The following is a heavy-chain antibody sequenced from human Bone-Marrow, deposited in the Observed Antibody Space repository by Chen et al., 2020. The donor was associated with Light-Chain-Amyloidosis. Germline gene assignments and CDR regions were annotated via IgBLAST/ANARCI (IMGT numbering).Heavy chain of an antibody. CDR2: ITHSGST. Sequence: QLQLQQWGAGLLKPSETLSLTCAVYGGSFSDYSWTLIRQSPGTGLEWIGKITHSGSTKYNPSLKSRVTMSVDTSKNQFSLKMNSVTAADTAVYYCVRDTYDSSTYYTYRSMDVWGQGTTVTVSS. D-gene: IGHD3-22*01. CDR3: VRDTYDSSTYYTYRSMDV. V-gene: IGHV4-34*01. CDR1: GGSFSDYS. J-gene: IGHJ6*02.